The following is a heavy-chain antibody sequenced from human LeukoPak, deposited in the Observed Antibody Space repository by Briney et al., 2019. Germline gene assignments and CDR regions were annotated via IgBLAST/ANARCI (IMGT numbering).Heavy chain of an antibody. Sequence: GGSLRLSCAASGFTFSSYSMNWVRQAPGKGLEWVSSISSSSSYIYYADSVKGRFTISRDNAKNSLYLQMNSLRAEDTAVYYCARLPLREGPNDYWGQGTLVTVSS. CDR3: ARLPLREGPNDY. D-gene: IGHD2-8*01. CDR2: ISSSSSYI. J-gene: IGHJ4*02. CDR1: GFTFSSYS. V-gene: IGHV3-21*01.